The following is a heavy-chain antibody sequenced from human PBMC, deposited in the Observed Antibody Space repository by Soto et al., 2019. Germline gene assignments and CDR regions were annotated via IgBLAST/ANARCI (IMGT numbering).Heavy chain of an antibody. Sequence: QVPLVQSGAEVKKPGASVKVSCKASGYTFTSYDIDWVRQAPGQGLEWMGWMNPSSGNTGYAQRFQGRFMMTRNTSTNTAYMELSSLSSEDTAVYYCARGVHLSGGFDYCGQGTPVTVSS. CDR2: MNPSSGNT. V-gene: IGHV1-8*01. CDR1: GYTFTSYD. J-gene: IGHJ4*02. D-gene: IGHD2-15*01. CDR3: ARGVHLSGGFDY.